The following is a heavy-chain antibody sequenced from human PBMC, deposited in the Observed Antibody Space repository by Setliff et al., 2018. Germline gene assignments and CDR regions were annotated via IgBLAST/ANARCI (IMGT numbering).Heavy chain of an antibody. V-gene: IGHV4-34*01. D-gene: IGHD3-3*01. J-gene: IGHJ6*03. CDR1: GGSFSDYY. Sequence: PSETLSLTCAASGGSFSDYYWTWIRQPPGKGLEWIGEINHSGNTNSKPSLKSRVTISVDTSKNQISLKLSSVTAADTAVYYCARMTGFLYMDVWGKGTPVTVSS. CDR3: ARMTGFLYMDV. CDR2: INHSGNT.